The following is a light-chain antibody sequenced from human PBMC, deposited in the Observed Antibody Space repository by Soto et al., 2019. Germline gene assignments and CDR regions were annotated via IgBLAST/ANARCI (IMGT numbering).Light chain of an antibody. CDR2: GAS. J-gene: IGKJ2*01. CDR3: QEYGDSPPAYT. Sequence: ELVLTQSPGTLSLSPGEGATLSCRASQSVSSRNLAWFRQKPGQAPRLLIYGASNRAPGIPDRFSGSGSGTDFILTVNRVEPEDIAVYYCQEYGDSPPAYTFGQGNKLQIK. V-gene: IGKV3-20*01. CDR1: QSVSSRN.